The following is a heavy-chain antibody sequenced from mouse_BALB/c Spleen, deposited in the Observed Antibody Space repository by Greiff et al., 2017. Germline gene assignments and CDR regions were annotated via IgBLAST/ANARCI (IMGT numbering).Heavy chain of an antibody. CDR2: IFPGDGST. CDR1: GYTFTSYD. V-gene: IGHV1-85*01. Sequence: VQLQESGAELVKPGASVKLSCKASGYTFTSYDINWVRQRPEQGLEWIGWIFPGDGSTKYNEKFKGKATLTVDTSSSTAYVDLSSLTSEDSAVYYCASSTGTWFAYWGQGTLVTVSA. J-gene: IGHJ3*01. D-gene: IGHD4-1*02. CDR3: ASSTGTWFAY.